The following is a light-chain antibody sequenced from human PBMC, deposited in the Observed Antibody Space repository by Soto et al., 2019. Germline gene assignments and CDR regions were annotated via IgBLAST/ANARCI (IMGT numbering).Light chain of an antibody. V-gene: IGLV2-11*01. J-gene: IGLJ1*01. CDR3: CSYAGSYTYV. CDR1: SSDVGGYNY. CDR2: DVS. Sequence: QSALTQPRSVSGSPGQSVTISCTGTSSDVGGYNYVSWYQQYPGKAPKLMIYDVSKRPSGVPDRFSGSKSGNTASLTISGLQAEDEADYYCCSYAGSYTYVFGIGTKVTVL.